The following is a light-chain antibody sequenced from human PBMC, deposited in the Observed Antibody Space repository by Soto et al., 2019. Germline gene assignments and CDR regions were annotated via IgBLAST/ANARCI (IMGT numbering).Light chain of an antibody. V-gene: IGKV3-11*01. Sequence: EILLTQSQATLSLSPGERATLSWRASQSVSGYLAWYQQKPGQAPRLLIYDGSHRAAGIPSRFSGSGSGTDFILTISGLEPEDFAVYYCQQRSNWLISFGPGTKVDIK. CDR2: DGS. CDR3: QQRSNWLIS. CDR1: QSVSGY. J-gene: IGKJ3*01.